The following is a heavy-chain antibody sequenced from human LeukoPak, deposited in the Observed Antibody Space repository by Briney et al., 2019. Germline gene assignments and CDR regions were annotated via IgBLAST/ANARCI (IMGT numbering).Heavy chain of an antibody. CDR3: TTDGPYLGD. J-gene: IGHJ4*02. CDR2: IKSKTDGGTT. V-gene: IGHV3-15*01. CDR1: GFTFSNYC. D-gene: IGHD3-16*01. Sequence: GGSLRLSCAAYGFTFSNYCMSWVRQAPGKGLEWVGRIKSKTDGGTTDYSPPVESRFTISRYDSKDTLYLQMNSLKTDDTVVYYCTTDGPYLGDWGQGTLVTVSS.